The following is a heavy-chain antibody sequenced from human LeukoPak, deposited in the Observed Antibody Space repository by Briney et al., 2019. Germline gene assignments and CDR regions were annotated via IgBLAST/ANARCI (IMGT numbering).Heavy chain of an antibody. J-gene: IGHJ3*02. CDR2: ISGSGGST. Sequence: PGGTLRLSCAASGFTFSSYGMSWVRQAPGKGLEWVSAISGSGGSTYYADSVKGRFTISRDNAKNSLYLQMNSLRAEDTAVYYCAREARDFDWLLSAFDIWGQGTMVTASS. CDR3: AREARDFDWLLSAFDI. V-gene: IGHV3-23*01. CDR1: GFTFSSYG. D-gene: IGHD3-9*01.